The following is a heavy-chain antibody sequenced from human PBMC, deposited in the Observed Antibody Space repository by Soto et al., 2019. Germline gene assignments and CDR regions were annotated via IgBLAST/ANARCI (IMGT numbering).Heavy chain of an antibody. Sequence: ASVKVSCKASGYPFNIFGISWVRQDPGQGLEWMGWISARNGNTDYAQKVQGRVTMTTDTATSTAYMELRSLKSDDTSIYYCARAGAEVTSHFDYWGQGTLVTVSS. CDR3: ARAGAEVTSHFDY. CDR2: ISARNGNT. J-gene: IGHJ4*02. V-gene: IGHV1-18*01. CDR1: GYPFNIFG. D-gene: IGHD2-21*02.